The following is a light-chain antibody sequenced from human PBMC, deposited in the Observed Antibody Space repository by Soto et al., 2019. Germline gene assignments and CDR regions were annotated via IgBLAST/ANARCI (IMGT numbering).Light chain of an antibody. V-gene: IGKV3-20*01. CDR3: QQYYSSPPIT. CDR2: AAS. Sequence: EIVLTQSPGTLSLSPGERATLSCRASQSVSSSYLAWYQQKPGQAPRLLIYAASSRATGIPDRFSGSGSGTDFTLTISRLEPEDFAVYYCQQYYSSPPITFGQGTRLQIK. J-gene: IGKJ5*01. CDR1: QSVSSSY.